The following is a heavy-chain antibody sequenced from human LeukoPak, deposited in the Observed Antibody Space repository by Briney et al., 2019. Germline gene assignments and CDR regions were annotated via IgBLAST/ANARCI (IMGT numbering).Heavy chain of an antibody. CDR3: ARRERVGLYSGYDSYYYYYMDV. Sequence: GESLKVSCMASGYTFTSYAMNWVRQAPGEGLEWLGWINTNTGNPTYAQGFTGRFVFSLDTSVSTAYLQISSLKAEDTAVYYCARRERVGLYSGYDSYYYYYMDVWGKGTTVTVSS. V-gene: IGHV7-4-1*02. J-gene: IGHJ6*03. CDR1: GYTFTSYA. CDR2: INTNTGNP. D-gene: IGHD5-12*01.